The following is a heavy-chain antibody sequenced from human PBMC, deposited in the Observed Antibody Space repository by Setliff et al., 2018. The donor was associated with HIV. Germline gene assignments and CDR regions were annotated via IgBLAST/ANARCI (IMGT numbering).Heavy chain of an antibody. CDR1: GFTFSNAW. Sequence: GSLRLSCAASGFTFSNAWMSWVRQAPGKGLEWIGDINHSGRTNYNPSLKSRVTISVDTSKNQFSLKLTSMTAADTAVYCCALRRYSSWARFDSWGQGTLVTVSS. V-gene: IGHV4-34*08. CDR2: INHSGRT. J-gene: IGHJ4*02. D-gene: IGHD2-21*01. CDR3: ALRRYSSWARFDS.